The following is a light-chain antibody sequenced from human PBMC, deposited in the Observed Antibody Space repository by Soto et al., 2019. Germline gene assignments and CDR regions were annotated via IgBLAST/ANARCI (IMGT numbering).Light chain of an antibody. V-gene: IGKV3-20*01. CDR1: QSISGSY. CDR2: GAS. J-gene: IGKJ1*01. Sequence: EIVLTQSPGTLSLSPGERATLSCRASQSISGSYLAWYQQKPGQAPRILMYGASTRATGIPDRFNGSGSGTDFTLTISRLEPEDFATYYCQQYGTSFWTFGQGTKVEIK. CDR3: QQYGTSFWT.